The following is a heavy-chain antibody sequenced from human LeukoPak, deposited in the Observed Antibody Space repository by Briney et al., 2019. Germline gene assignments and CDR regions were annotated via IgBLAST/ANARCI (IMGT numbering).Heavy chain of an antibody. CDR1: GFTFSNYW. D-gene: IGHD1-26*01. J-gene: IGHJ4*02. CDR3: ARDKGALDY. CDR2: INSDGSTT. Sequence: GGSLRLSCAASGFTFSNYWMHWVRQAPGKGLVWVSRINSDGSTTRYADSVKGRFTISRDNAKNAVYLQMNSLRAEDTAVYYCARDKGALDYWGQGTLVTVSS. V-gene: IGHV3-74*01.